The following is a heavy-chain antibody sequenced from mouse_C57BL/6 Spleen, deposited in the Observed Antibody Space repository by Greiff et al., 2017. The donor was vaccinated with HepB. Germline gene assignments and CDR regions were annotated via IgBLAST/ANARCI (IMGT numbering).Heavy chain of an antibody. D-gene: IGHD1-1*01. CDR3: ARSYYYGGYFDV. CDR2: IWSGGST. J-gene: IGHJ1*03. V-gene: IGHV2-2*01. CDR1: GFSLTSYG. Sequence: QVQLQQSGPGLVQPSQSLSITCTVSGFSLTSYGVHWVRQSPGQGLEWLGVIWSGGSTDYNADFISRLSISKANSKSQVFFKMNSLQADDTAIYYCARSYYYGGYFDVWGTGTTVTVSS.